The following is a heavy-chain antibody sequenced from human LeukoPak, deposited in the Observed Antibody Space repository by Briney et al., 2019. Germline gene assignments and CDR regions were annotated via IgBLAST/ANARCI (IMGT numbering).Heavy chain of an antibody. Sequence: GGSLRLSCAASGFTFSNYWVHWVRQAPGKGLVWVSRINPDGSRTDYADSVKGRFTISRDNAKNTLYLQMNSLRAEDTAVYFCARDLRGKSDYWGQGTLATVSS. CDR2: INPDGSRT. CDR1: GFTFSNYW. J-gene: IGHJ4*02. V-gene: IGHV3-74*01. CDR3: ARDLRGKSDY. D-gene: IGHD4-23*01.